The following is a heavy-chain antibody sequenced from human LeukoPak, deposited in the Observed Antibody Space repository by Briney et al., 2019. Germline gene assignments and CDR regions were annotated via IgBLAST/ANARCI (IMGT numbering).Heavy chain of an antibody. CDR3: AKDCYDSSGYSPYYFDY. CDR2: ISGSGGST. J-gene: IGHJ4*02. D-gene: IGHD3-22*01. CDR1: GFTFSSYA. Sequence: GGSLRLSCAASGFTFSSYAMSWVRQAPGKGLEWDSAISGSGGSTYYADSVKGRFAISRDNSKNTLYLQMNSLRAEDTAVYYCAKDCYDSSGYSPYYFDYWGQGTLVTVSS. V-gene: IGHV3-23*01.